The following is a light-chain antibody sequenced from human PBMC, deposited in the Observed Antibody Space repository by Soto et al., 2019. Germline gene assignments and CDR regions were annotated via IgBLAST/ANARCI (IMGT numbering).Light chain of an antibody. CDR3: SSYEGSNNLV. V-gene: IGLV2-8*01. Sequence: QSALTQPPSASGSPGQSVTISCTGTSSDVGGYTYVSWYQQHPGKAPKLMIYEVSKRPSGVPDRFSGSKSGNTASLTVSGLQAEDEADYYCSSYEGSNNLVFGGGTKLTVL. CDR1: SSDVGGYTY. CDR2: EVS. J-gene: IGLJ2*01.